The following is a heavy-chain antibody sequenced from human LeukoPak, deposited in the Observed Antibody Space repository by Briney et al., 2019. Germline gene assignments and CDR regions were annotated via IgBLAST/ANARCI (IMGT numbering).Heavy chain of an antibody. Sequence: SETLSLTCAVYGGSFSGYYWSWIRQPPGKGLEWIGEINQSGSTNYNPSLKSRVTISVDTSKNQFSLKLSSVTAADTAVYYCATLELATIAGGFDYWGQGTLVTLSS. CDR1: GGSFSGYY. CDR2: INQSGST. D-gene: IGHD5-24*01. J-gene: IGHJ4*02. CDR3: ATLELATIAGGFDY. V-gene: IGHV4-34*01.